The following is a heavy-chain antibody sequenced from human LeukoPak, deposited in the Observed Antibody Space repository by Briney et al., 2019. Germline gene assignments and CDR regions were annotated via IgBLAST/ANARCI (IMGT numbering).Heavy chain of an antibody. J-gene: IGHJ4*02. CDR2: ISGSGGST. CDR1: GFTFSIYA. V-gene: IGHV3-23*01. CDR3: AKGSKMVYYFDS. D-gene: IGHD2-8*01. Sequence: GGSLRLPCAASGFTFSIYAMSWVRQAPGKGLEWVSGISGSGGSTDYADSVKGRFTISRDNSKNTLYLQMNSLRAEDTAVYYCAKGSKMVYYFDSWGQGTLVTVSS.